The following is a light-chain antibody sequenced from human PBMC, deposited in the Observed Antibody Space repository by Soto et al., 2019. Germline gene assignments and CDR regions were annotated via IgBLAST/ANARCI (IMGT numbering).Light chain of an antibody. Sequence: DIVMTQSPDSLAVSLGERATINCKSSQSVLYSSNNKNYLAWYQQRPGQPPKLLIYWASTRESGVPDRFSGSGSGQDFTLTITSLQAEVVAVYSCQQYESTPPTFGQGTKLEIK. CDR1: QSVLYSSNNKNY. V-gene: IGKV4-1*01. CDR2: WAS. CDR3: QQYESTPPT. J-gene: IGKJ2*01.